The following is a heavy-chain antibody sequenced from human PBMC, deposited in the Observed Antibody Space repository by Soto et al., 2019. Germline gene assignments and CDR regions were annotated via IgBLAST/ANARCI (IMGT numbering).Heavy chain of an antibody. CDR3: AGFVVPASRNSDFDY. J-gene: IGHJ4*02. Sequence: PSETLSLTCTVPAISVSTTDYYRGWVRQPPGKGLDWIGNIYYSGSTFYNPSLRSRVTLSVDTSKNQFSLRLNSVTVADTAVYFCAGFVVPASRNSDFDYWGQGTLVTVSS. D-gene: IGHD2-15*01. CDR2: IYYSGST. V-gene: IGHV4-39*01. CDR1: AISVSTTDYY.